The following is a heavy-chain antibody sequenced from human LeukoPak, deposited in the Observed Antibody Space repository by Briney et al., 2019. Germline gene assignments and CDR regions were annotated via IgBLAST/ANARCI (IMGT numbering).Heavy chain of an antibody. CDR3: AKDPLHGYYYYGMDV. J-gene: IGHJ6*02. D-gene: IGHD2-15*01. Sequence: GGSLRLCCAASGFTFSSYAMSWVRQAPGKGLEWVSAISGSGGSTYYADSVKGRFTISRDNSKNTLYLQMNSLRAEDTAVYYCAKDPLHGYYYYGMDVWGQGTTVTVSS. V-gene: IGHV3-23*01. CDR1: GFTFSSYA. CDR2: ISGSGGST.